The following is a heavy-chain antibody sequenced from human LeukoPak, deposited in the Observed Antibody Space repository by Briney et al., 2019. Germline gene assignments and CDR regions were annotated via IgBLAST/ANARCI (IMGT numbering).Heavy chain of an antibody. CDR1: GFTFGDYA. CDR2: IRSKAYGGTT. Sequence: GGSLRLSCTASGFTFGDYAMSWVRQAPGKGLEWVGFIRSKAYGGTTEYAASVKGRFTISRDDSKSIAYLQMNSLKTEDTAVYFCVRESVRDYYFDYWGQGTLVTVSS. V-gene: IGHV3-49*04. J-gene: IGHJ4*02. CDR3: VRESVRDYYFDY. D-gene: IGHD3-10*02.